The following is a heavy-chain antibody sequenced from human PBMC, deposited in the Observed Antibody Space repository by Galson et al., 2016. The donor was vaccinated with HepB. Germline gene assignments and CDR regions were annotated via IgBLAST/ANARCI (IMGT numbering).Heavy chain of an antibody. Sequence: SLRLSCAGSGFTLDDYAMHWVRQAPGKGLEWVSGISWTSGSVGYADSVKGRFTISRDNAKETRYLQMDSLRDQDTALYFCARGVLRYWLDLWGQGTQVTVSS. V-gene: IGHV3-9*01. CDR2: ISWTSGSV. J-gene: IGHJ4*02. D-gene: IGHD3-9*01. CDR3: ARGVLRYWLDL. CDR1: GFTLDDYA.